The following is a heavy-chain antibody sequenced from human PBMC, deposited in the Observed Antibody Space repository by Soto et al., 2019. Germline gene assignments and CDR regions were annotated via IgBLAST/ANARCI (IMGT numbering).Heavy chain of an antibody. V-gene: IGHV4-31*03. CDR2: IYYSGSP. Sequence: QVQLQESGPGLVKPSQTLSLTCTVSGGSISSGGYYWSWIRQHPGKGLEWIGYIYYSGSPHYNPSLKSRVTISVDTSKNQFSLKLSSVTAADRAVYYCARGSPSGYGYFDYWGQGTLVTVSS. CDR1: GGSISSGGYY. J-gene: IGHJ4*02. D-gene: IGHD5-12*01. CDR3: ARGSPSGYGYFDY.